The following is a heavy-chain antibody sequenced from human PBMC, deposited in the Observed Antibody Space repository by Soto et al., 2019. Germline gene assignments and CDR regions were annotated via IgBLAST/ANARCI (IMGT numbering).Heavy chain of an antibody. CDR2: VNPSGGHT. V-gene: IGHV1-46*01. Sequence: ASVKVSCKASGYTFRDYFIRWLQQPPGQGLEWMGTVNPSGGHTTYSQHFLGRVTMTRDTSTSTLHMELTSLTPAATGVSYCERGGHVFMVTRALDYWGQGVLVTVSS. D-gene: IGHD2-21*02. J-gene: IGHJ4*02. CDR3: ERGGHVFMVTRALDY. CDR1: GYTFRDYF.